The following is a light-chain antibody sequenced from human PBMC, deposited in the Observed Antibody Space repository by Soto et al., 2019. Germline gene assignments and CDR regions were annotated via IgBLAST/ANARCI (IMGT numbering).Light chain of an antibody. CDR3: QQYKSWPIT. CDR2: GAS. J-gene: IGKJ5*01. Sequence: EVVMTQSPVTLSVPPGESATLSCRASQSVDGYLAWYQQKPGQAPGLLIYGASTWATGVPPRFTGSGSGTEFTLTISGLQSEDFAVYYCQQYKSWPITFGQGTRLEIK. CDR1: QSVDGY. V-gene: IGKV3D-15*01.